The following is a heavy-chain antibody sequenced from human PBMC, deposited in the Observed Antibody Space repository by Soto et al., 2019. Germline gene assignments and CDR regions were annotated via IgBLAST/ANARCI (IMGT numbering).Heavy chain of an antibody. Sequence: PGGSLRLSCAASGFTFSSYAMHWVRQAPGKGLEWVAVISYDGSNKYYADSVKGRFTISRDNSKNTLYLQMNSLRAEDTAVYYCARNSGWDTPMVHWGQGTLVTVSS. V-gene: IGHV3-30*14. CDR3: ARNSGWDTPMVH. CDR2: ISYDGSNK. J-gene: IGHJ4*02. D-gene: IGHD5-18*01. CDR1: GFTFSSYA.